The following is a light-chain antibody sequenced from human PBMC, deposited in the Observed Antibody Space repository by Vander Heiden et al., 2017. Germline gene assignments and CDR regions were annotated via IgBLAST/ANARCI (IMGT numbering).Light chain of an antibody. CDR3: QQYYSYSWT. CDR2: DAS. V-gene: IGKV1-5*01. Sequence: DIQMTQSPSTLSASVGDRVTIPCRASQSISSWLAWYQQKPGKAPKLLIYDASSLESGVPSRFSGSGSGTEFTLTISSLQPDDFATYYCQQYYSYSWTFGQGTKVEIK. CDR1: QSISSW. J-gene: IGKJ1*01.